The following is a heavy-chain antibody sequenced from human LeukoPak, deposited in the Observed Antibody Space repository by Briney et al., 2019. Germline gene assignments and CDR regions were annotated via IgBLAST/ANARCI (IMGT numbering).Heavy chain of an antibody. CDR3: AKDRGLPSEIDY. V-gene: IGHV3-30*02. CDR2: IRYDGSNK. Sequence: PGGSLRLSCAASGFTFSSYGMHWVRQAPGKGLEWVAFIRYDGSNKYYADSVKGRFTISRDNSKNTLYLQMNSLRAEDTAVYYCAKDRGLPSEIDYWGQGTLVTVSS. CDR1: GFTFSSYG. J-gene: IGHJ4*02. D-gene: IGHD3-10*01.